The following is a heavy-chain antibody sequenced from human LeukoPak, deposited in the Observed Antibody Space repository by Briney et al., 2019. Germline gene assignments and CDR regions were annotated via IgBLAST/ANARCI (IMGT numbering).Heavy chain of an antibody. V-gene: IGHV3-23*01. Sequence: PGGSLRLSCAGSGFSFGSNTMSWVRQAPGRGLEGVSAIRNNGGRTDYPDSVKGRFTICRDNPKSTLYLHMDSLRADDTAVYYCARDEDTSALSEYWGQGTLVTVSS. J-gene: IGHJ4*02. CDR2: IRNNGGRT. CDR3: ARDEDTSALSEY. D-gene: IGHD2/OR15-2a*01. CDR1: GFSFGSNT.